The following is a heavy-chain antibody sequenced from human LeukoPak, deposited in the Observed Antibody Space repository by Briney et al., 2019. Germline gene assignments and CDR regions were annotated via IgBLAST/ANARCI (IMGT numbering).Heavy chain of an antibody. CDR2: IRKTVYGGTT. CDR1: GFTFGDYA. Sequence: GGSLRLSCTASGFTFGDYAISWFRQAPGKGLEWVGFIRKTVYGGTTGYAASVKGRFTISRDDSKSIAYLQMNSLKTEDTAVYYCSRDGYGDWGQGTLVTVSS. J-gene: IGHJ4*02. V-gene: IGHV3-49*03. D-gene: IGHD4-17*01. CDR3: SRDGYGD.